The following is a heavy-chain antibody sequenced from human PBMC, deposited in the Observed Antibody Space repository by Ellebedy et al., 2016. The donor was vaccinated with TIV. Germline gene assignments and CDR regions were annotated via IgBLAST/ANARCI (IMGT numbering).Heavy chain of an antibody. CDR1: GGSISSSSYY. V-gene: IGHV4-39*07. CDR3: ARGSVDTAMVFVF. CDR2: IYYSGST. Sequence: SETLSLXCTVSGGSISSSSYYWGWIRQPPGKGLEWIGSIYYSGSTYYNPSLKSRVTISVDTSKNQFSLKLSSVTAADTAVYYCARGSVDTAMVFVFWGQGTLVTVSS. D-gene: IGHD5-18*01. J-gene: IGHJ4*02.